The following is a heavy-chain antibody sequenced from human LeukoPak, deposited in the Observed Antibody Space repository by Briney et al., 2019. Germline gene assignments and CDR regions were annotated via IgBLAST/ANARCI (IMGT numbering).Heavy chain of an antibody. J-gene: IGHJ3*02. Sequence: GGSLRLSCAASGFTFSSYGMHWVRQAPGKGLEWVAVIWYDGSNKYYADSVKGRFTISRDNSKNSLYLQMNSLRVGDTAVYYCARGRGWGTFDIWGQGTMVTVSS. D-gene: IGHD3-10*01. V-gene: IGHV3-33*01. CDR2: IWYDGSNK. CDR1: GFTFSSYG. CDR3: ARGRGWGTFDI.